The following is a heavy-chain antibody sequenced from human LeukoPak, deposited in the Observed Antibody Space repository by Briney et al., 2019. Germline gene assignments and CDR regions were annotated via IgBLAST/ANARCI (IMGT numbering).Heavy chain of an antibody. Sequence: GASVTVSCKASGGTFSSYAISWVRQAPGQGLEWMGGIIPIFGTANYAQKFQGRVTITADESTSTAYMELSSPRSEDTAVYYCARTQRGLLWFGEVPGWFDPGGQGTLVTVSA. CDR2: IIPIFGTA. D-gene: IGHD3-10*01. J-gene: IGHJ5*02. CDR1: GGTFSSYA. CDR3: ARTQRGLLWFGEVPGWFDP. V-gene: IGHV1-69*13.